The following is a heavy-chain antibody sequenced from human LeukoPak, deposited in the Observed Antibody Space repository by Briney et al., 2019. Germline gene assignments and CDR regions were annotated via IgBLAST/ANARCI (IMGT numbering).Heavy chain of an antibody. V-gene: IGHV3-7*01. CDR3: AREWNDFWSGKSFDY. J-gene: IGHJ4*02. D-gene: IGHD3-3*01. Sequence: GGSLRLSCAASGVTFSSDWMSWVRQTPGKGLEWVANIKQDGSEKYYVDSVKGRFTISIDNAKNSLYLQMNSLRAEDTAVYYCAREWNDFWSGKSFDYWGQGTLVTVPP. CDR2: IKQDGSEK. CDR1: GVTFSSDW.